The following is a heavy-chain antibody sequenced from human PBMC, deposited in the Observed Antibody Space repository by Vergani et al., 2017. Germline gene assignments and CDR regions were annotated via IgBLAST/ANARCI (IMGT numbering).Heavy chain of an antibody. V-gene: IGHV3-72*01. J-gene: IGHJ5*01. CDR3: ARPNGASSWIDS. CDR2: IRNKALSYTT. D-gene: IGHD2-2*01. CDR1: GFTFSSYA. Sequence: EVQLLESGGGLVQPGGSLRLSCAASGFTFSSYAMSWVRQAPGKGLEWVGRIRNKALSYTTEYAASVKDRFTISREDSTSTLYLQMNSLKTEDTAVYYCARPNGASSWIDSWGQGALVTVSS.